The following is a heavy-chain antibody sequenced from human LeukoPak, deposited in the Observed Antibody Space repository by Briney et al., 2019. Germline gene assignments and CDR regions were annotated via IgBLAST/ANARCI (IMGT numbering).Heavy chain of an antibody. J-gene: IGHJ3*02. CDR2: INPDSSAT. Sequence: GGSLRLSCAASGFSFSTYWLHWVRQTPGKGLMWVSRINPDSSATIYADSVKGRFTISRDNAENTLYLRMNSLRREDTAVYYCVRGQEVWELLPDDGFDMWGQGTKVTVAS. CDR1: GFSFSTYW. V-gene: IGHV3-74*01. D-gene: IGHD1-26*01. CDR3: VRGQEVWELLPDDGFDM.